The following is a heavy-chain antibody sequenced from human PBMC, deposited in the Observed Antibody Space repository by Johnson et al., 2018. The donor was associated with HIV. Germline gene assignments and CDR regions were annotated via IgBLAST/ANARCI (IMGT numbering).Heavy chain of an antibody. D-gene: IGHD4-17*01. CDR3: ARDGDSDAFDI. V-gene: IGHV3-66*01. J-gene: IGHJ3*02. CDR1: GFTVSSNY. CDR2: INEDGGRT. Sequence: VQLVESGGGLVQPGGSLRLSCAASGFTVSSNYMSWVRQAPGKGLEWVSHINEDGGRTDYADSVKGRSTISRDNAKNTLYLQVNSLRAEDTAVYYCARDGDSDAFDIWGQGTVVTVSS.